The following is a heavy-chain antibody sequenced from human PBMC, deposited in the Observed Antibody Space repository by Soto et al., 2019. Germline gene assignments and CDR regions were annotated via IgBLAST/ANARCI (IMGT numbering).Heavy chain of an antibody. D-gene: IGHD2-15*01. V-gene: IGHV3-23*01. CDR3: AMVVAATGCFDY. J-gene: IGHJ4*02. CDR2: ISGSGGST. CDR1: GFTFSSYA. Sequence: GGSLRLSCAASGFTFSSYAMSWVRQAPGKGLEWVSAISGSGGSTYYADSVKGRFTISRDNSKNTLYLQMNSLRAEDTAVYYGAMVVAATGCFDYWGQGTLVTVSS.